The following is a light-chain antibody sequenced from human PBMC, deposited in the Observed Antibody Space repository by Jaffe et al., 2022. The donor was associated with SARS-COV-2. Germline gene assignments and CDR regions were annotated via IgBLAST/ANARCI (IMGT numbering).Light chain of an antibody. Sequence: QSALTQPASVSGSPGQSITISCTGTSSDVGSYNFVSWYQHHPGKAPKLIISDVSNRPSGISNRFSGSKSGNTASLTISGLQAEDEADYYCTSYTSSSTLVLGGGTKLTVL. CDR2: DVS. V-gene: IGLV2-14*03. CDR1: SSDVGSYNF. CDR3: TSYTSSSTLV. J-gene: IGLJ2*01.